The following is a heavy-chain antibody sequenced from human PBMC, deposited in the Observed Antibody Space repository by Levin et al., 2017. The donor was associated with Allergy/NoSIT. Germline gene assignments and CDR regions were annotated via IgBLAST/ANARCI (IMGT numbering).Heavy chain of an antibody. CDR1: GFMFSSYA. V-gene: IGHV3-30-3*01. D-gene: IGHD6-13*01. J-gene: IGHJ4*02. CDR3: ARDYNLGVGSSLG. Sequence: GGSLRLSCAASGFMFSSYAMHWVRQAPGKGLEWVTFISYDGSQKYYVDSVKDRFTISRDNSKNTLFLQMDSLRAEDTAVYYCARDYNLGVGSSLGWGQGSLVTVSS. CDR2: ISYDGSQK.